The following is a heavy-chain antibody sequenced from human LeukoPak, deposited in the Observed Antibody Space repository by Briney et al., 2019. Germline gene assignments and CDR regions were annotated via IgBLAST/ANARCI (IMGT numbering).Heavy chain of an antibody. CDR3: ARRQYQIDY. V-gene: IGHV4-59*08. D-gene: IGHD2-2*01. CDR1: GSSISSYY. Sequence: SETLSLTCTVSGSSISSYYWSWIRQPPGKGLEWIGYIYYSGSTNYNPSLKSRVTISVDTSKNQFSLKLSSVTAADTAVYYCARRQYQIDYWGQGTLVTVSS. J-gene: IGHJ4*02. CDR2: IYYSGST.